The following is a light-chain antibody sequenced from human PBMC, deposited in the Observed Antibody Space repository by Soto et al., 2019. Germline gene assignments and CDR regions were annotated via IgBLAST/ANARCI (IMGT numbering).Light chain of an antibody. CDR3: SSFTSTSTRL. V-gene: IGLV2-14*01. CDR2: EVT. J-gene: IGLJ1*01. CDR1: SSDIGSYDY. Sequence: QSVLTQPASVSGSPGQSITISCTGTSSDIGSYDYVSWYQQHPGKAPNLIIYEVTDRPSGVSNRFSGSKSDNTASLTISGLQAEDEADYYCSSFTSTSTRLFGSGTKVTVL.